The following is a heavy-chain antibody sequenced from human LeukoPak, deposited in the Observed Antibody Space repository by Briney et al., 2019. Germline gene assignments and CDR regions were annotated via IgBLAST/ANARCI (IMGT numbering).Heavy chain of an antibody. Sequence: GGSLRLACTPAGFTFGDYSMSWFRHAPGKGREWVGLIRSKGYGGTAEYAASVKGRFTISRDDSNSISYLQMDSLISEDTAVYYCTREIRYFDWFQADYWGQGTLVTVSS. J-gene: IGHJ4*02. CDR1: GFTFGDYS. CDR3: TREIRYFDWFQADY. V-gene: IGHV3-49*03. CDR2: IRSKGYGGTA. D-gene: IGHD3-9*01.